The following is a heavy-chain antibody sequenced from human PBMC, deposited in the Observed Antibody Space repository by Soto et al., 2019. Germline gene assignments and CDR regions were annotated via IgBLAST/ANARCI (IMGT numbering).Heavy chain of an antibody. CDR3: ERYNGKSQGPIDY. Sequence: GGSLRLSCAASVFTFSHYGIHLVRQSPGKGLEWLAVISYDGSNKHYADSVKGRFTVSRDNSKNTLYLQMNSLRAEDTAVYFCERYNGKSQGPIDYWGQGTLVTVSS. CDR2: ISYDGSNK. V-gene: IGHV3-30*03. D-gene: IGHD1-26*01. J-gene: IGHJ4*02. CDR1: VFTFSHYG.